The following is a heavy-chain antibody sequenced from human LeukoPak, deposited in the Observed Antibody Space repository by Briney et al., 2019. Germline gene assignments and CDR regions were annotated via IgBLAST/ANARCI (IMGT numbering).Heavy chain of an antibody. Sequence: PGGSLRLSCAASGFTFSGYYMSWIRQAPGKGLEWVSYISSSGSTIYYADSVKGRFTIPRDNAKNSLYLQMNSLRAEDTAVYYCARDSSGWPDAFDIWGQGTMVTVSS. D-gene: IGHD6-19*01. CDR2: ISSSGSTI. J-gene: IGHJ3*02. CDR3: ARDSSGWPDAFDI. V-gene: IGHV3-11*01. CDR1: GFTFSGYY.